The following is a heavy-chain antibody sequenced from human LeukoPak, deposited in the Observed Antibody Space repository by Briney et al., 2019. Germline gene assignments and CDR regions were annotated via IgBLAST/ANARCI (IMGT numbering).Heavy chain of an antibody. CDR3: ARGGRTDSGSYPYGMDV. Sequence: VATTCSGATTDYADSVKGRFTISIDSSKNTLYLQMNSLRDEDTSVYYCARGGRTDSGSYPYGMDVWGQGATVTVSS. D-gene: IGHD3-10*01. V-gene: IGHV3-66*01. J-gene: IGHJ6*02. CDR2: TCSGATT.